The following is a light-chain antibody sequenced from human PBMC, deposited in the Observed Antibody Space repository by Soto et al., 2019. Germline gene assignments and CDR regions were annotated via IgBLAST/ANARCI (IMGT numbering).Light chain of an antibody. Sequence: DIVLTQSPGTLSLSPGERATLSCWASQSVSSSYLGWYQQKPGQAPRLLIYAASSSATGIPDRFSGSGSGTDFTLPISRVEPEYFAVYYCSHYANSRPITFVQGTRLEIK. CDR1: QSVSSSY. J-gene: IGKJ5*01. V-gene: IGKV3-20*01. CDR3: SHYANSRPIT. CDR2: AAS.